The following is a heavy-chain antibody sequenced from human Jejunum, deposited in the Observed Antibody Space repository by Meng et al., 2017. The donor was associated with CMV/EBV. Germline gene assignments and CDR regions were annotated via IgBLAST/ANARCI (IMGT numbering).Heavy chain of an antibody. V-gene: IGHV3-66*02. J-gene: IGHJ4*02. CDR1: GFTVSSGY. CDR2: VFRGGGT. D-gene: IGHD2-2*01. CDR3: VPDIVIVPVSY. Sequence: SCVVSGFTVSSGYMTWVRQAPGKGPEWVSAVFRGGGTTYADSVKGRFTVSSDNSKNTVFLQMNSLRTDDTAQYYCVPDIVIVPVSYWGQGTLVTVSS.